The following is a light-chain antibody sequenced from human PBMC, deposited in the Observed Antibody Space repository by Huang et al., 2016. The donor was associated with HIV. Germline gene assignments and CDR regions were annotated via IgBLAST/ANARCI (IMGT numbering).Light chain of an antibody. Sequence: EIVMTQSPATLSVSPGERATFSCRARQSVSSNLAWYQQKPGQAHRLLIYGASTRATGIPARFSGSGSGTEFTLTISSLQSEDFAVYYCQQYNNWPPMYTFGQGTKLEIK. J-gene: IGKJ2*01. CDR2: GAS. CDR1: QSVSSN. V-gene: IGKV3-15*01. CDR3: QQYNNWPPMYT.